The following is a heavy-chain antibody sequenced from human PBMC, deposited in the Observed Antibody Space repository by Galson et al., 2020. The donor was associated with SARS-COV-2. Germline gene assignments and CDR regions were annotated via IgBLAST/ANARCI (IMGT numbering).Heavy chain of an antibody. V-gene: IGHV1-24*01. CDR1: GYTLTELS. D-gene: IGHD3-22*01. CDR3: ATERGSHLDYYDSSGYYYYFDY. CDR2: FDTEDGET. Sequence: GESLKISCKVSGYTLTELSMHWVRQAPGKGLEWMGGFDTEDGETIYAQKFQGRVTLTEDTSTDTAYMELSSLRSEDTAVYYCATERGSHLDYYDSSGYYYYFDYWGQGTLVTVSS. J-gene: IGHJ4*02.